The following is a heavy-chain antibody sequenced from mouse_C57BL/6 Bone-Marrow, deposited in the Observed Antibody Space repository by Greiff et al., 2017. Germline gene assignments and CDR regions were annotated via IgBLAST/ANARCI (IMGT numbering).Heavy chain of an antibody. D-gene: IGHD1-1*01. J-gene: IGHJ4*01. CDR2: INPSNGGT. CDR3: ARGYYSGSSYDYYAMDD. CDR1: GYTFTSYW. V-gene: IGHV1-53*01. Sequence: QVQLQQPGTELVKPGASVTLSCKASGYTFTSYWMHWVKQRPGQGLEWIGNINPSNGGTNYNEKFKSKATLTVDKSSSTAYMQLSSLTSEDSAVYYCARGYYSGSSYDYYAMDDWGQGTSVTVSS.